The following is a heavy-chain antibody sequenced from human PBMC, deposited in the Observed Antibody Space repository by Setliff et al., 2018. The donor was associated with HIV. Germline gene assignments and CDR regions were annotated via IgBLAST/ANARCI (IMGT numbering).Heavy chain of an antibody. CDR3: AKDIVQGGYCSGGSCLDYYYGMDV. CDR2: ISGSAGTT. V-gene: IGHV3-23*01. CDR1: GFTFSNYA. D-gene: IGHD2-15*01. J-gene: IGHJ6*02. Sequence: GGSLRLSCAASGFTFSNYAMSWVRQAPGKGLEWVSGISGSAGTTYYADPVKGRFTISRDNSKNTLYLQMNSLRAEDTAVYYCAKDIVQGGYCSGGSCLDYYYGMDVWGQGTTVTVSS.